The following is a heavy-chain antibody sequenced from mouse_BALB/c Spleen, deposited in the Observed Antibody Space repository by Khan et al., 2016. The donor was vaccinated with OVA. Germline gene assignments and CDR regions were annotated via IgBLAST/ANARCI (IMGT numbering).Heavy chain of an antibody. V-gene: IGHV1S132*01. J-gene: IGHJ2*01. CDR1: GYIFTSYW. CDR2: IYPGTNNP. Sequence: QVQLQQSGAELVRPGASVKLSCKTSGYIFTSYWIHWVKQRSGQGLEWIAWIYPGTNNPYYNEKLKDKATLTADTSSSTAYMQLSSLKTEDAAVYFCAREAAWYYFDYWGQGTTLTVSS. D-gene: IGHD1-2*01. CDR3: AREAAWYYFDY.